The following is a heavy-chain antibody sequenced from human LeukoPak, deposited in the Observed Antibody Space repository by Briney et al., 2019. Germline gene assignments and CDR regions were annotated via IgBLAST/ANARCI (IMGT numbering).Heavy chain of an antibody. Sequence: ASVKVSSKASGYTFTSYGISWVRQAPGQGLEWMGWISAYNVNTNYEQKLQVRVTMTTDTSTSKAYLELRRLRSDDTAVYYCARDSSYGSGSYYRLDYWGQGTLVTVSS. CDR3: ARDSSYGSGSYYRLDY. J-gene: IGHJ4*02. V-gene: IGHV1-18*01. D-gene: IGHD3-10*01. CDR1: GYTFTSYG. CDR2: ISAYNVNT.